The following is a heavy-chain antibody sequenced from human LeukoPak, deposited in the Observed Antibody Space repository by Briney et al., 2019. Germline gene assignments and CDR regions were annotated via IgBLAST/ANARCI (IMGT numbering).Heavy chain of an antibody. CDR2: IIPNSGGT. CDR3: AGNARGHYYFSVDV. J-gene: IGHJ6*03. CDR1: GYSITDYS. V-gene: IGHV1-2*02. Sequence: GASVKVSCKASGYSITDYSMHWVRQALGQGLEWMGWIIPNSGGTNFAQKFQGRVTMTSDTSISTAYMELTRLTSDDTAVYYCAGNARGHYYFSVDVWGKGTTVTVSS. D-gene: IGHD3-10*01.